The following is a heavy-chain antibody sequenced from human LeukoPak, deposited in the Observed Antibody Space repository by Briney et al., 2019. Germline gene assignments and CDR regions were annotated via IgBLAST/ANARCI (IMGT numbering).Heavy chain of an antibody. CDR2: IYYSGST. D-gene: IGHD3-9*01. V-gene: IGHV4-39*01. CDR3: ARRRSMYYDILTGYQIDAFDI. CDR1: GGSISSSSYY. Sequence: SETLSLTCTVSGGSISSSSYYWGWIRQPPEKGLEWIGSIYYSGSTYYNPSLKSRVTISVDTSKNQFSLKLSSVTAADTAVYYCARRRSMYYDILTGYQIDAFDIWGQGTMVTVSS. J-gene: IGHJ3*02.